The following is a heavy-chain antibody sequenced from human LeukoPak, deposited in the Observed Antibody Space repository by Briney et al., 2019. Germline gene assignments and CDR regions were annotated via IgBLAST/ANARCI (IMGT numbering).Heavy chain of an antibody. CDR1: GYAFTSYY. D-gene: IGHD3-22*01. Sequence: ASVKVSCKASGYAFTSYYMHWLRQAPGQGLEWMGIINPSGGSTSYAQKFQGRVTMTRDTSTSTVYMELSSLRSEDTAAYYCARERGTYYDSSGYSFDYWGQGTLVTVSS. CDR3: ARERGTYYDSSGYSFDY. J-gene: IGHJ4*02. V-gene: IGHV1-46*01. CDR2: INPSGGST.